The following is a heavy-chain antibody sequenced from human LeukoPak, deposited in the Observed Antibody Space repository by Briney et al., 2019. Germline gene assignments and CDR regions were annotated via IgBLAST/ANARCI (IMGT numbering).Heavy chain of an antibody. CDR1: GYTFTGYY. J-gene: IGHJ5*02. CDR3: VRLNYYDSSGNWFDP. D-gene: IGHD3-22*01. CDR2: INPNSGGT. Sequence: ASVKVSCKASGYTFTGYYMHWVRQAPGQGLEWMGWINPNSGGTNYAQKFQGRVTMTRDTSISTAYMELSRLRSDDTAVYYCVRLNYYDSSGNWFDPWGQGTLVTVSS. V-gene: IGHV1-2*02.